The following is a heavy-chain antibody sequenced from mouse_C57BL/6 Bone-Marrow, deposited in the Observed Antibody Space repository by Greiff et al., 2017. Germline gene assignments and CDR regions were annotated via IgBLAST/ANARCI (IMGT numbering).Heavy chain of an antibody. J-gene: IGHJ4*01. Sequence: QVQLQQPGAELVMPGASVKLSCKASGYTFTSYWMHWVKQRPGQGLEWIGEIDPSDSYTNYNQKFKGKSTLTVDKSSSTAYMQLSSLTSEDSAVYYCARSDYGGSSSYSAIDYWGQGTSVTVSS. CDR2: IDPSDSYT. CDR3: ARSDYGGSSSYSAIDY. CDR1: GYTFTSYW. D-gene: IGHD1-1*01. V-gene: IGHV1-69*01.